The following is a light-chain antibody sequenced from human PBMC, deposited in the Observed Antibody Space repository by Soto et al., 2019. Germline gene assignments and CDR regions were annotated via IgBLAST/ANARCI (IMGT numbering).Light chain of an antibody. V-gene: IGKV3-15*01. CDR3: QQYIIWPPTFT. Sequence: EIVMTQSPATLSVSPGERVTLSCRASQSVGSSLAWYQQKPGQAPRLLIYAASTRATGIPARFSGSGSGTEFTLAISSLQSVDFAVYYCQQYIIWPPTFTFGQGTKLEIK. CDR1: QSVGSS. CDR2: AAS. J-gene: IGKJ2*01.